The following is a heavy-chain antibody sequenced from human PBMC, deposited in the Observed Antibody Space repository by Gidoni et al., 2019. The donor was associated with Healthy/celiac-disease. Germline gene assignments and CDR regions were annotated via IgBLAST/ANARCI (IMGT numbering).Heavy chain of an antibody. V-gene: IGHV4-34*01. J-gene: IGHJ5*02. CDR1: GGSFSGYY. Sequence: QVQLQQWGAGLLKPSESLSLICAVDGGSFSGYYWSWIRQPPGKGLEWIGEINHSGSTNYNPSLKSRVTISVDTSKNQFSLKLSSVTAADTAVYYCATIYYDFWRALGRFDPWGQGTLVTVSS. D-gene: IGHD3-3*01. CDR3: ATIYYDFWRALGRFDP. CDR2: INHSGST.